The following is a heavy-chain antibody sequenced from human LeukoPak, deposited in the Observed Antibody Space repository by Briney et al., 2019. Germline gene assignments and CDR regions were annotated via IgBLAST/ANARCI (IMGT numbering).Heavy chain of an antibody. CDR1: GGTFSSYA. Sequence: ASVKVSCKASGGTFSSYAISWVRQAPGQGLEWMGGIIPIFGTANYAQKFQGRVTITADESTSIAYMELCSLRSEDTAVYYCARAAKKVDDILTGYPFDYWGQGTLVTVSS. V-gene: IGHV1-69*01. CDR2: IIPIFGTA. J-gene: IGHJ4*02. D-gene: IGHD3-9*01. CDR3: ARAAKKVDDILTGYPFDY.